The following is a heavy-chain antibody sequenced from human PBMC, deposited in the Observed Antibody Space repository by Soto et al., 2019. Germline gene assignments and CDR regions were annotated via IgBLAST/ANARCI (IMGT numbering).Heavy chain of an antibody. V-gene: IGHV4-31*03. CDR2: IYYSGST. Sequence: QVQLQESGPGLVKPSQTLSLTCTVSGGSISSGGYYWSWIRQHPGKGLEWIGYIYYSGSTYYNPSHKSRVTISVDTAKDQCSLKLSSVTAADTDVYYWARGDYYYYGMAVWGQGTTVTVSS. D-gene: IGHD2-21*01. CDR3: ARGDYYYYGMAV. CDR1: GGSISSGGYY. J-gene: IGHJ6*02.